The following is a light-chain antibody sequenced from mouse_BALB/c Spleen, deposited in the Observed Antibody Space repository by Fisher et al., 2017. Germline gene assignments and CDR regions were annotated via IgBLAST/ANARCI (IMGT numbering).Light chain of an antibody. V-gene: IGKV4-68*01. Sequence: IVITQSTAIMSASPGEKVTMTCSASSSVSYMYWYQQKPRSSPKPWIYLTSNLASGVPARFSGSGSGTSYSLTISSMEGEDAATYYCQQFTSSPSTFGGGTKLEIK. CDR3: QQFTSSPST. CDR2: LTS. J-gene: IGKJ2*01. CDR1: SSVSY.